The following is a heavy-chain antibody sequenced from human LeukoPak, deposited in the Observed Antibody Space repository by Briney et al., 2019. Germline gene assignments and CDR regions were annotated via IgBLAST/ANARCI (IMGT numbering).Heavy chain of an antibody. Sequence: SETLSLTCTVSGGSINNNYWSWIRQPAGKGLEWIGRIYTSGSTNYNPSLKSRVTMSVDTSKNQFSLKLSSVTAADTAVYYCARGLHYDFWSGYYWFDPWGQGTLVTVSS. V-gene: IGHV4-4*07. J-gene: IGHJ5*02. CDR3: ARGLHYDFWSGYYWFDP. CDR2: IYTSGST. CDR1: GGSINNNY. D-gene: IGHD3-3*01.